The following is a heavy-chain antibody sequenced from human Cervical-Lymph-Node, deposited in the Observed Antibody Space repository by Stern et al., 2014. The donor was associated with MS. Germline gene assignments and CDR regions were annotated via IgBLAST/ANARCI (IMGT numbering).Heavy chain of an antibody. V-gene: IGHV1-2*06. CDR3: ARGLGVTAFDF. D-gene: IGHD4-11*01. CDR1: EYTFTDYY. J-gene: IGHJ4*02. Sequence: VQLVQSGAEVKKPGASVKVSCKVSSEYTFTDYYFHWLRQAPGQGLEWLGRIYPNSGGPIKPQTLQGRVIMTRDTSISTLYMELNDLRPDDTAVYYCARGLGVTAFDFWGQGTLVTVSS. CDR2: IYPNSGGP.